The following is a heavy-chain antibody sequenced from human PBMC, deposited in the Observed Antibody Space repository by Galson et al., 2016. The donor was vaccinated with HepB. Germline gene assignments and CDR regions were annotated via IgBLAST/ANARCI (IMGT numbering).Heavy chain of an antibody. Sequence: SVKVSCKASGYTVTGYYMHWVRQAPGQGLEWMGWINPNSGGTNYAQKFQGTVTMTRDTSISTAYMELSSLRSDDTAVYYCARDQGWNCSGGSCYFFDPWGQGTLVIVSS. CDR1: GYTVTGYY. V-gene: IGHV1-2*02. CDR3: ARDQGWNCSGGSCYFFDP. CDR2: INPNSGGT. D-gene: IGHD2-15*01. J-gene: IGHJ5*02.